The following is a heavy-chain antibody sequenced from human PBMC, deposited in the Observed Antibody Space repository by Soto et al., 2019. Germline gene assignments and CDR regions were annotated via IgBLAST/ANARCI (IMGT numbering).Heavy chain of an antibody. Sequence: GASVKVSCKVSGYTLTELSMHWVRQAPGKGLEWMGGFDPEDGETIYAQKFQGRVTMTEDTSTDTAYMELSSLRSEDTAVYYCASGFMPFGSSGWSYFDYWGQGTLVTISS. CDR1: GYTLTELS. CDR3: ASGFMPFGSSGWSYFDY. D-gene: IGHD6-19*01. V-gene: IGHV1-24*01. J-gene: IGHJ4*02. CDR2: FDPEDGET.